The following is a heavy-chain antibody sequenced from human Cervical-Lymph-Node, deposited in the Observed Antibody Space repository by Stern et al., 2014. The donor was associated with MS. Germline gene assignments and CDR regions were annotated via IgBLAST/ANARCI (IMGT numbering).Heavy chain of an antibody. CDR2: ISYIGST. Sequence: QLQLQESGPGLVKPSQTLSLTCTVSGASISTVGYYWSWIRQHPGKGLEWIAYISYIGSTYYNPSVKSRVSISADTSKNQFSLNLTSETAADTALYYCARSDRLWGSFDYWGQGTLVAVSS. D-gene: IGHD3-16*01. J-gene: IGHJ4*02. CDR3: ARSDRLWGSFDY. CDR1: GASISTVGYY. V-gene: IGHV4-31*03.